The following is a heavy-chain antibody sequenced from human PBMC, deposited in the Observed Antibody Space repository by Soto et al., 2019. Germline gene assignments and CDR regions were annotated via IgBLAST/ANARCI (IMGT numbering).Heavy chain of an antibody. CDR3: ARGGVAAFDY. Sequence: GGSLRLSCAASGFTFSIFNMNWVRRAPGKGLEWVSCFSSSSISIYYSDSVKGRFTISRDNAKNSLYLQMNSLKAEDTAVYYCARGGVAAFDYWGQGTPVTVSS. CDR2: FSSSSISI. CDR1: GFTFSIFN. J-gene: IGHJ4*02. D-gene: IGHD2-15*01. V-gene: IGHV3-21*01.